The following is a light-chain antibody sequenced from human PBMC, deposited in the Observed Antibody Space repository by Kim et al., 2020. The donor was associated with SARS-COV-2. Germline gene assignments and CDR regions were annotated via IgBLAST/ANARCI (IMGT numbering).Light chain of an antibody. J-gene: IGKJ2*01. CDR3: QQYDKWPPMHT. Sequence: PEERSTVPVRAMLSINNPLAWYQQKPGQAPRLPFFDGSIRAPGWPATFSGSGSGTEFTLTISSLQSEDLAVYFCQQYDKWPPMHTFGQGTKLEI. V-gene: IGKV3-15*01. CDR2: DGS. CDR1: LSINNP.